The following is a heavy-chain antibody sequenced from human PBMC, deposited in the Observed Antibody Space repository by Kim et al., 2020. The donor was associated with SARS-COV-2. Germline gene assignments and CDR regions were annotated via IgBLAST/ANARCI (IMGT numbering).Heavy chain of an antibody. J-gene: IGHJ5*02. CDR1: GFGFSTSW. CDR3: AGGGQES. CDR2: ITQGGSGQ. Sequence: GGSLRLSCVASGFGFSTSWMTWVRQAPGKGLEWVASITQGGSGQYYLDSVRGRFTVSRDDPKNSLFLQMNTLRVEDTAGYYCAGGGQESWGQGTLVTGSS. D-gene: IGHD3-10*01. V-gene: IGHV3-7*01.